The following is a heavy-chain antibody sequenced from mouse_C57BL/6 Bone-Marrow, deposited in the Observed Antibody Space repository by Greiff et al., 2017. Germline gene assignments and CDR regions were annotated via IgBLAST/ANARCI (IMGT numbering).Heavy chain of an antibody. J-gene: IGHJ2*01. V-gene: IGHV1-61*01. CDR1: GYTFTSYW. Sequence: QVQLKQPGAELVRPGSSVKLSCKASGYTFTSYWMDWVKQRPGQGLEWIGNIYPSDSETHYNQKFKDKATLTVDKSSSTAYMQLSSLTSEDSAVYYCARRRDGYNFDYWGKGTTLTVSS. CDR3: ARRRDGYNFDY. CDR2: IYPSDSET. D-gene: IGHD2-3*01.